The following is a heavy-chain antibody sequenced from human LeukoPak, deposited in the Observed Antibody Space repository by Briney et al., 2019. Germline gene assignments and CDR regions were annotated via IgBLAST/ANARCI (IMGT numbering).Heavy chain of an antibody. CDR1: GFTFSSYA. V-gene: IGHV3-23*01. Sequence: PGGSLRLSCAASGFTFSSYAMSWVRQAPGKGLEWVSAISGSGGSTYYADSVKGRFTISRDNSKNSLYLQMNSLRAEDTAVYYCARVMVAATNWFDPWGQGTLVTVSS. D-gene: IGHD2-15*01. CDR2: ISGSGGST. CDR3: ARVMVAATNWFDP. J-gene: IGHJ5*02.